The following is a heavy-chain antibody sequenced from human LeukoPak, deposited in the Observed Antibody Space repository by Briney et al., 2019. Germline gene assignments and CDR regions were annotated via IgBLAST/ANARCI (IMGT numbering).Heavy chain of an antibody. CDR3: ARDCCCYRSWFAP. CDR2: IFYSGNT. D-gene: IGHD2-15*01. Sequence: PSETLSLTCTVSGGSIISDDSYWGWIRQSPGKGREWYGSIFYSGNTYYNSSLKSRVTISVDKSKNPFSLILNSVTAADTAVYYCARDCCCYRSWFAPWSQGALVTVSS. J-gene: IGHJ5*02. CDR1: GGSIISDDSY. V-gene: IGHV4-39*07.